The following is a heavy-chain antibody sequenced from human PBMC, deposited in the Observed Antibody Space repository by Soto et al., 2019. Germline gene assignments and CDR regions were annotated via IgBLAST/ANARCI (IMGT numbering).Heavy chain of an antibody. CDR3: ARDRGSGSYYSVSDYWYFDL. J-gene: IGHJ2*01. CDR1: GGTFSNYA. Sequence: QVQLVQSGAEVKKPGSSVKVSCKASGGTFSNYAICWVRQAPGQGLERMGGVIPVSGTPKYAQKFQDRVLITADKSTSTAYMELTSLTSEDTAVYFCARDRGSGSYYSVSDYWYFDLWGRGTLVTVSS. CDR2: VIPVSGTP. V-gene: IGHV1-69*06. D-gene: IGHD1-26*01.